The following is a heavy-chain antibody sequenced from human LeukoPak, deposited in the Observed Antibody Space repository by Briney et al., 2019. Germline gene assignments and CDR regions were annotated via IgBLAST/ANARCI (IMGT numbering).Heavy chain of an antibody. CDR2: ITYDGSNK. Sequence: PGRALRLSCAASGFTFTSHAMHWVRQAPGKGLEWVAVITYDGSNKYYADSVKGRFTISRDNSENTLSLQMNSLRAEDTAVYYCARDGSYWGQGTLVTVSS. J-gene: IGHJ4*02. V-gene: IGHV3-30-3*01. CDR1: GFTFTSHA. CDR3: ARDGSY.